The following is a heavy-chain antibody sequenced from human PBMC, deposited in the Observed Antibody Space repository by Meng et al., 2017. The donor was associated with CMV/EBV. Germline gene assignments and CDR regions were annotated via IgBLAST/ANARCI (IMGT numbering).Heavy chain of an antibody. D-gene: IGHD6-19*01. V-gene: IGHV4-61*01. J-gene: IGHJ4*02. CDR3: ARGGITGSTSAWYAPNYFDF. Sequence: GNYYRAWIRQPPGQGLEWIGYIYYSGSTIYNTSINSRVTMSVDTTKKQFSMKVNSVTTTDTAVYDCARGGITGSTSAWYAPNYFDFWGQGALVTVSS. CDR2: IYYSGST. CDR1: GNYY.